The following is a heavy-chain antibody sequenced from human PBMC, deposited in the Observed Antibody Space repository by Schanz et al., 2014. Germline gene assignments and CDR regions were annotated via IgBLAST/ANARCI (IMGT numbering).Heavy chain of an antibody. D-gene: IGHD5-12*01. CDR2: ISGGGGTT. CDR1: GFAFSSYG. Sequence: EVQLLESGGGLVQPGGSLRLSCLASGFAFSSYGMNWLRQAPGKGLEWVSAISGGGGTTYYADSVKGRFTVSRDNSKNTLYLQLNSLRAEDTAVYYCARDFHGYGPHLDYWGQGSLVTVSS. CDR3: ARDFHGYGPHLDY. J-gene: IGHJ4*02. V-gene: IGHV3-23*01.